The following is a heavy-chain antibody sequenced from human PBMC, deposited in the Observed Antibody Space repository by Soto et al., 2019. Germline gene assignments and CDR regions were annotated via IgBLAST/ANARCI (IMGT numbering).Heavy chain of an antibody. V-gene: IGHV1-69*13. CDR3: ASPRRYYSIVGATRAGKDAFDI. J-gene: IGHJ3*02. Sequence: SVKVSCKASGGTFSSYAISGVRQAPGQGLEWMGGSIPIFGTANYAQKFQGRGTITADESTSTAYMELSSLRSEDTAAYYCASPRRYYSIVGATRAGKDAFDIWGQGTMVTVSS. D-gene: IGHD1-26*01. CDR2: SIPIFGTA. CDR1: GGTFSSYA.